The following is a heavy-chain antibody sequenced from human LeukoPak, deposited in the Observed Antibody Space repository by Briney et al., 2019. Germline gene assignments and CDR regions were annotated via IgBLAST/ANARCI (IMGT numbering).Heavy chain of an antibody. D-gene: IGHD2-2*01. CDR1: GGSLSSYY. CDR2: IYTSGST. CDR3: ARDNQLATVYYYYYYMDV. Sequence: SETLSLTCTVSGGSLSSYYWSWLRQPAGKGLEWIGRIYTSGSTNYNPSLKSRVTMSVDTSKNQYSLKLSSVTAADTAVYYCARDNQLATVYYYYYYMDVWGKGTTVTVSS. V-gene: IGHV4-4*07. J-gene: IGHJ6*03.